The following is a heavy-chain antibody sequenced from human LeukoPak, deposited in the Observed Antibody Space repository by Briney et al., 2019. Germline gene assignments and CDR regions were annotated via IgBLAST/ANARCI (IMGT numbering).Heavy chain of an antibody. CDR1: GFTFSTYS. D-gene: IGHD1-1*01. V-gene: IGHV3-7*01. J-gene: IGHJ4*02. CDR2: INKDGSET. CDR3: ARVKMRPGTTETTGGVEDY. Sequence: GGSLRLSCAVSGFTFSTYSMSWVRQAPGKGLEWVAIINKDGSETHYVDSVKGRFTISRDNAQNSLYLQMNSLRAADTALDYCARVKMRPGTTETTGGVEDYWAQGTLVTVSS.